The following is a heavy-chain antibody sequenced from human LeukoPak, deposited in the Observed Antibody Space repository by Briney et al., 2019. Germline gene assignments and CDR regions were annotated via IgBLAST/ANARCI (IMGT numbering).Heavy chain of an antibody. D-gene: IGHD4-17*01. CDR3: AKDRDNYGAFDY. Sequence: QPGRSLRLSCKASGFTFSSHGMHWVRQAPGKGLDWVAIISYDGSHTDYADSVKGRFTISRDNSKNTLFLQMDSLRVEDTALYYCAKDRDNYGAFDYWGQGTLVTVSS. V-gene: IGHV3-30*18. J-gene: IGHJ4*02. CDR1: GFTFSSHG. CDR2: ISYDGSHT.